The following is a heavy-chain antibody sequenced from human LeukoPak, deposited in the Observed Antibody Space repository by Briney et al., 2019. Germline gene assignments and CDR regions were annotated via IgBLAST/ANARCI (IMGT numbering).Heavy chain of an antibody. D-gene: IGHD3-22*01. V-gene: IGHV4-59*11. J-gene: IGHJ3*02. CDR1: GGSISSHY. CDR2: IYYSGST. CDR3: ARDYYDSSGYLSDAFDI. Sequence: PSETLSLTCTVSGGSISSHYWSWIRQPPGKGLEWIGYIYYSGSTNYNPSLKSRVTISVDTSKNRFSLKLSSVTAADTAVYYCARDYYDSSGYLSDAFDIWGQGTMVTVSS.